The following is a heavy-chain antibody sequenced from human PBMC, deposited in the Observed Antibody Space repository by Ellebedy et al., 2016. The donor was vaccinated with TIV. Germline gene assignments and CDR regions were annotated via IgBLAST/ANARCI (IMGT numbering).Heavy chain of an antibody. CDR2: LSFDGSNH. Sequence: PGGSLRLSCAASGFNFLGYAMHWVRQTPGKGLEWLAVLSFDGSNHHYGASVKGRFTISRDNSQTTVHLQMNSLRKEDTAFYFCARDHYTAPALIEFWGPGTQVIVSS. D-gene: IGHD4-11*01. CDR3: ARDHYTAPALIEF. J-gene: IGHJ4*02. CDR1: GFNFLGYA. V-gene: IGHV3-30*04.